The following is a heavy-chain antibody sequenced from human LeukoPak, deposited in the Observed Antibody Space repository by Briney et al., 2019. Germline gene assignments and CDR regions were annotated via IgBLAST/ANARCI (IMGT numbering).Heavy chain of an antibody. D-gene: IGHD4-4*01. J-gene: IGHJ2*01. Sequence: SQTLSLTCTVSGGSISSGGYYWSWIRQHPGKGLEWIGYIYYSGSTYYNPSLKSRVTISVDTSKNQFSLKLSSVTAADTAVYYCARASNYGFWYFDLWGRGTLVTVSS. CDR2: IYYSGST. CDR1: GGSISSGGYY. V-gene: IGHV4-31*03. CDR3: ARASNYGFWYFDL.